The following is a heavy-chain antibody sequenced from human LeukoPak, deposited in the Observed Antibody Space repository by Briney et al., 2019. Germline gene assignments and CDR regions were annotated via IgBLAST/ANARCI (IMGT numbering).Heavy chain of an antibody. D-gene: IGHD4-11*01. J-gene: IGHJ3*02. CDR2: IYHSGST. Sequence: SETLSLTCTVSGGSISSGGYYWSWIRQPPGKGLEWIAYIYHSGSTYYNPSLKSRVTISVDRSKNQFSLKLSSVTAADTAVYYCARVTTVTKDAFDIWGQGTMVTVSS. V-gene: IGHV4-30-2*01. CDR3: ARVTTVTKDAFDI. CDR1: GGSISSGGYY.